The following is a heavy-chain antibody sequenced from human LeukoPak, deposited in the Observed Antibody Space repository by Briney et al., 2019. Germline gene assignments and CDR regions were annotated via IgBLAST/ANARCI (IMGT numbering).Heavy chain of an antibody. CDR1: GYTFTGYY. V-gene: IGHV1-46*01. D-gene: IGHD3-10*01. CDR3: ARSKRPMVRGVKGDWFDP. Sequence: GASVKVSCKASGYTFTGYYMHWVRQAPGQGLEWMGIINPSGGSTSYAQKFQGRVTMTRDTSTSTVYMELSSLRSEDTAVYYCARSKRPMVRGVKGDWFDPWGQGTLVTVSS. CDR2: INPSGGST. J-gene: IGHJ5*02.